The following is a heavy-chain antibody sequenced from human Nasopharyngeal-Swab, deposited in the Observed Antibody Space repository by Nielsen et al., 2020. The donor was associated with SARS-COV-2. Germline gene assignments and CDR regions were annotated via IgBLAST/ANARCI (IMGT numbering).Heavy chain of an antibody. CDR1: GFTVSSNY. J-gene: IGHJ5*02. CDR3: IRERQWFGDSS. CDR2: IYSGGST. Sequence: GGSLRLSCAASGFTVSSNYMSWVRQAPGKGLEWVSVIYSGGSTYYADSVKGRFTISRDNAKNTVYLQMNSLRAEGTAVYYCIRERQWFGDSSWGQGTLGNVSS. V-gene: IGHV3-66*01. D-gene: IGHD3-10*01.